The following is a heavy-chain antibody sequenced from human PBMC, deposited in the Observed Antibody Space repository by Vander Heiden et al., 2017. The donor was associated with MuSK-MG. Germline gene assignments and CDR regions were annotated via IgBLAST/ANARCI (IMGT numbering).Heavy chain of an antibody. CDR1: GGPFTNYA. V-gene: IGHV1-69*10. Sequence: QFQLVQSGAEMMKPGSSVKVSCKASGGPFTNYAISWVRQAPGQGLEWMGGIIPVLNIATYGQKFQDRLSITADRSTTTAYMELSSLTSDDTAVYFCARDLTRRGGSYYYYMDVWGQGTTVSVSS. CDR2: IIPVLNIA. D-gene: IGHD3-10*01. CDR3: ARDLTRRGGSYYYYMDV. J-gene: IGHJ6*03.